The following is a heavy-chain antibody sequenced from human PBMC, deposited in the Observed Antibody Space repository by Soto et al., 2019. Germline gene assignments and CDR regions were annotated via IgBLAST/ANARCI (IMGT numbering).Heavy chain of an antibody. CDR1: GGSISGYY. D-gene: IGHD5-18*01. CDR2: IYYIGTT. J-gene: IGHJ3*02. CDR3: ARSGSKYGANAFDI. V-gene: IGHV4-59*01. Sequence: SETLSLTYTVSGGSISGYYWNWIRQPPGKGLEYIGHIYYIGTTNYNPSLKSRATISVDTSKNQFSLKLTSVTAADTAVYFCARSGSKYGANAFDIWDQGAMVTVSS.